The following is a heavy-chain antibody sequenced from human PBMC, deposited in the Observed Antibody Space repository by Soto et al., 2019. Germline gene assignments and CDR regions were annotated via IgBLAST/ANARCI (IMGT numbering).Heavy chain of an antibody. J-gene: IGHJ1*01. D-gene: IGHD3-22*01. CDR1: GFTFSNAL. Sequence: FPSLCCAASGFTFSNALMSWVRQSPVKGLEWVGRIKSKTDGGTTDYAAPVKGRFTISRDDSKNTLYLQMNSLKTEYTAVYYCTTAHVIVVVTHALVQHFGRGTMVAFCS. CDR2: IKSKTDGGTT. CDR3: TTAHVIVVVTHALVQH. V-gene: IGHV3-15*01.